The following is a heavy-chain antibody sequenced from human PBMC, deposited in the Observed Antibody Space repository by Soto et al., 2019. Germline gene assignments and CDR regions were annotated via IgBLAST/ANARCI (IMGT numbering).Heavy chain of an antibody. J-gene: IGHJ4*02. Sequence: PGVSKRLSSTASGVTFRSYAMSWVRQAPGKGLEWVSAISGSGGSTYYADSVKGRFTISRDNSKDTLYLQMNSLRAEDTAVYYCAKDRDSYVVLAAAGTEFDYWGQGTLVTVSS. CDR3: AKDRDSYVVLAAAGTEFDY. CDR1: GVTFRSYA. D-gene: IGHD6-13*01. CDR2: ISGSGGST. V-gene: IGHV3-23*01.